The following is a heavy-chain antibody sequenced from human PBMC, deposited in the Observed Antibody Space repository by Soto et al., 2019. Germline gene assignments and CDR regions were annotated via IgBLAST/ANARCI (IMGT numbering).Heavy chain of an antibody. D-gene: IGHD2-15*01. CDR1: GFTFSSYT. CDR2: ITSSSSYI. CDR3: ARSLVAAEAY. V-gene: IGHV3-21*06. Sequence: GGSLRLSCAASGFTFSSYTMNWVRQAPGKGLEWVSSITSSSSYIYYADSVKGRFTISRDNAKNLLYLHMNSLRAEDAAVYYCARSLVAAEAYWGQGTLVTVSS. J-gene: IGHJ4*02.